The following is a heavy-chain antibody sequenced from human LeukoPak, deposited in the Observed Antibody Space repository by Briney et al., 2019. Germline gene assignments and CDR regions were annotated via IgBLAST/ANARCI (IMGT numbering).Heavy chain of an antibody. CDR1: GGSISSSNW. J-gene: IGHJ6*02. CDR3: ARHGSSSWYYYYYGMDV. V-gene: IGHV4-4*02. CDR2: IYHSGST. Sequence: SETLSLTCAVSGGSISSSNWWSWVRQPPGKGLEWIGEIYHSGSTNYNPSLKSRVTISVDKSKNQFSLKLSSVTAADTAVYYCARHGSSSWYYYYYGMDVWGQGTTVTVSS. D-gene: IGHD6-13*01.